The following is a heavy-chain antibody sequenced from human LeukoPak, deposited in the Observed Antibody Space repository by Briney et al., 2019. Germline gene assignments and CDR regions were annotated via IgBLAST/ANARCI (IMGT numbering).Heavy chain of an antibody. CDR1: GGSISTYY. CDR3: ARESREAFDI. CDR2: IYYSGST. Sequence: PSETLSLTCTVSGGSISTYYWSWIRQPPGKRLEWIGYIYYSGSTKYNPSLKSRVTISVDTSKNQFSLNLSSVTAADTAVYYCARESREAFDIWGQGAMVTVSS. J-gene: IGHJ3*02. D-gene: IGHD1-26*01. V-gene: IGHV4-59*01.